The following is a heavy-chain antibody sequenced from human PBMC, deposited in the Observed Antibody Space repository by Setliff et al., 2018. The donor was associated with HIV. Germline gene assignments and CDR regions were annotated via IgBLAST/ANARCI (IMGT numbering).Heavy chain of an antibody. CDR3: ARDTWFGGSEVPFYYYMDV. Sequence: SETLSLTCTGSSGSISGFYWTWIRQPAGKGLEWIGRISASGTTVYNPSLKSRVIKSVDTSKKYFALRVTSVTAAAAAVYYCARDTWFGGSEVPFYYYMDVWGKGTTVTVSS. J-gene: IGHJ6*03. V-gene: IGHV4-4*07. D-gene: IGHD3-10*01. CDR2: ISASGTT. CDR1: SGSISGFY.